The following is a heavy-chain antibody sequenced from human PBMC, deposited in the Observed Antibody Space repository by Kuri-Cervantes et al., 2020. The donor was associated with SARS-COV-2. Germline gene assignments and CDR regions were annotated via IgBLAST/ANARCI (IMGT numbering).Heavy chain of an antibody. CDR2: IYYSGST. J-gene: IGHJ4*02. Sequence: SETLSLTCTVSGGSISSSSYYWGWIRQPPGKGLEWIGSIYYSGSTYYNPSLKSRVTISVDTSKNQFSLKLSSVTAADTAVYYCATNPYSSSWYPPPPDYWGQGTLVTVFS. V-gene: IGHV4-39*01. CDR1: GGSISSSSYY. CDR3: ATNPYSSSWYPPPPDY. D-gene: IGHD6-13*01.